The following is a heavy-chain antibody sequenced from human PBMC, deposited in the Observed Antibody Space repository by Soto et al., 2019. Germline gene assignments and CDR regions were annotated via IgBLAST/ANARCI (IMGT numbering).Heavy chain of an antibody. Sequence: GGSLRLSCAASGFTFSSYWMHWVRQAPGKGLVWVSRINSDGSSTSYADSVKGRFTISRDNAKNTLYLQMNSLRAEDTAVYYCARGSGYCSGGSCYSGYYYYYMDVWGKGTTVTVSS. CDR3: ARGSGYCSGGSCYSGYYYYYMDV. D-gene: IGHD2-15*01. CDR1: GFTFSSYW. CDR2: INSDGSST. V-gene: IGHV3-74*01. J-gene: IGHJ6*03.